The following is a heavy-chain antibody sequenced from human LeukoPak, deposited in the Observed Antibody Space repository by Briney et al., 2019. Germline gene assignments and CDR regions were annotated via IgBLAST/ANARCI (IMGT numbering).Heavy chain of an antibody. CDR2: ISTSGST. Sequence: PSQTLSLTCTVSGGSISNGDFYWNWIRRPAGKGLEWIGRISTSGSTNYNPSLKSRVTISVDTSKNQFSLKLSSVTAADTAVYYCARVYYSNSYDYWYFDLWGRGTLVTVSS. D-gene: IGHD6-13*01. CDR1: GGSISNGDFY. CDR3: ARVYYSNSYDYWYFDL. V-gene: IGHV4-61*02. J-gene: IGHJ2*01.